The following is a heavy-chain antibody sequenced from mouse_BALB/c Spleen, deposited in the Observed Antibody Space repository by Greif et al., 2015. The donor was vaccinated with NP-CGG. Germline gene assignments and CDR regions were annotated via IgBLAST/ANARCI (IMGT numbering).Heavy chain of an antibody. CDR2: IDPYYGVT. J-gene: IGHJ3*01. CDR1: GSSSPGSN. D-gene: IGHD2-4*01. CDR3: ARSGYDYPWFAD. V-gene: IGHV1-39*01. Sequence: HVKQPEPELEKPGASVKKSCKASGSSSPGSNMTGVRRSNGRGLKWMGIIDPYYGVTSSTQKFKGKATLTVDKSSSTDYMQLKSPTSEDSAVYYCARSGYDYPWFADWGQGTLVTVSA.